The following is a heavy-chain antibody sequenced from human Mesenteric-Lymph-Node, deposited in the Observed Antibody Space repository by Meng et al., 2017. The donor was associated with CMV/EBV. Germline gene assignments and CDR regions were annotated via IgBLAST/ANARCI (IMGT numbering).Heavy chain of an antibody. CDR1: GYTFTSYG. J-gene: IGHJ5*02. Sequence: ASVKVSCKASGYTFTSYGISWVRQAPGQGLEWMGWISAYNGNTNYAQKLQGRVTMTTDTSTSTAYMELRSLRSDDTAVYYCARTDGDSSGWYDTGNWFGPWGQGTLVTVSS. CDR2: ISAYNGNT. CDR3: ARTDGDSSGWYDTGNWFGP. D-gene: IGHD6-19*01. V-gene: IGHV1-18*01.